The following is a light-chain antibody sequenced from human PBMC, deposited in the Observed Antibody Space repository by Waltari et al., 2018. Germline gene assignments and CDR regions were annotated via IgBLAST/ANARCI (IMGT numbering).Light chain of an antibody. J-gene: IGKJ1*01. CDR1: QSVATY. CDR3: QHYVRLPVT. V-gene: IGKV3-20*01. Sequence: EIVLTQSPGTLSLSPGERATLSCRASQSVATYLAWYQQKTGQAPRRLIYGASSRATGVPDRFSASGSGTDFSLTISSLEPEDFAVYYCQHYVRLPVTFGQGTKVEIK. CDR2: GAS.